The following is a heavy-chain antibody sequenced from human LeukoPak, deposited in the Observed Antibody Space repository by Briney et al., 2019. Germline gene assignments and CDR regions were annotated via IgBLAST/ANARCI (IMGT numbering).Heavy chain of an antibody. D-gene: IGHD2-15*01. CDR1: GFTFSSYG. CDR3: AKQMVERPHYYYMDV. CDR2: IHDDESNK. Sequence: GGSLRLSCAASGFTFSSYGMRWIRHAPGKGLEWVSFIHDDESNKYYADSVKGRFTISRDNSKNTLFLQMNSLRPEDTALYYCAKQMVERPHYYYMDVWGKGTTVTVSS. V-gene: IGHV3-30*02. J-gene: IGHJ6*03.